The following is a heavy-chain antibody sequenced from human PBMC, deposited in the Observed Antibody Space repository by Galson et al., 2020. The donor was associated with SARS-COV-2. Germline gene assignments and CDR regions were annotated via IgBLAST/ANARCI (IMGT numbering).Heavy chain of an antibody. CDR1: GFTFSTYA. CDR3: ASSIIVAGGIDY. D-gene: IGHD6-19*01. V-gene: IGHV3-33*01. Sequence: GGSLRLSCAASGFTFSTYAMHWVRQAPGKGLEWVAVIWSDGNHKYYGDSVKGRFTISRDNSKNTVNLQMDSLRAEDTAVYYCASSIIVAGGIDYWGQGTLVTVSS. CDR2: IWSDGNHK. J-gene: IGHJ4*02.